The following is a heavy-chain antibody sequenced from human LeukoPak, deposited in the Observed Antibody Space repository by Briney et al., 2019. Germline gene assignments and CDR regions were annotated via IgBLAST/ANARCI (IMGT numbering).Heavy chain of an antibody. CDR2: INPSGGST. Sequence: AAVKVSCKASGYTFTGYYMHWVRQAPGQGLEWMGRINPSGGSTSYAQKFQGRVTMTRDTSTSTVYMELSSLRSEDTAVYYCARDQGVTIFGVPYNWFDPWGQGTLVTVSS. D-gene: IGHD3-3*01. J-gene: IGHJ5*02. V-gene: IGHV1-46*01. CDR1: GYTFTGYY. CDR3: ARDQGVTIFGVPYNWFDP.